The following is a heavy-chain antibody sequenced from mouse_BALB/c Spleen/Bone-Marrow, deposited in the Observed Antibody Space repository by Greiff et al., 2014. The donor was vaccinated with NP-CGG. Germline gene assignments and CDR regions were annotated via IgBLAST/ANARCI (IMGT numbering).Heavy chain of an antibody. CDR3: ARDGNPHWYFDV. V-gene: IGHV1-14*01. CDR2: INPYNDGT. CDR1: GYTFTSYV. Sequence: VHVKQSGPELVKPGASVKMSCKASGYTFTSYVMHWVKQKPGQGLEWIGYINPYNDGTKYNEKFKGKATLTSDKSSSTAYMELSSLTSEDSAVYYCARDGNPHWYFDVWGAGTTVTVSS. D-gene: IGHD2-1*01. J-gene: IGHJ1*01.